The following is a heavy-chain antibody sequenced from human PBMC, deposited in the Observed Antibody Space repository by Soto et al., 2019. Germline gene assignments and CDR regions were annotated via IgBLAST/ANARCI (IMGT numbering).Heavy chain of an antibody. CDR3: ATSPGFGLIALTSQTWFAP. V-gene: IGHV1-69*01. CDR1: GGTFKNYA. J-gene: IGHJ5*02. Sequence: QVHLIQSGAEVKKPGSSVKGSCKASGGTFKNYAFSWVRQAPGQGLEWMGGIIPVFSATHYAQNCQGTVTISANESTKTVYLALSRLLSDDTAVSFCATSPGFGLIALTSQTWFAPWCQGALVIVSS. D-gene: IGHD2-21*01. CDR2: IIPVFSAT.